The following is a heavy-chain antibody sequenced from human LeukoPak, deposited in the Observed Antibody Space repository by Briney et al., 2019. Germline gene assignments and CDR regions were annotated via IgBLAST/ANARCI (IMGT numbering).Heavy chain of an antibody. J-gene: IGHJ3*01. CDR1: GGSFSGYF. CDR3: ARHESDSSSAAFDS. V-gene: IGHV4-34*01. D-gene: IGHD6-6*01. Sequence: SETLSLTCAVHGGSFSGYFWSWIRQPPGKGLEYIEEINHSGHTTYNPSLKSRVTISVDTSKNQFSLSMISVTAADTAVYYCARHESDSSSAAFDSWGQGTTVIVSS. CDR2: INHSGHT.